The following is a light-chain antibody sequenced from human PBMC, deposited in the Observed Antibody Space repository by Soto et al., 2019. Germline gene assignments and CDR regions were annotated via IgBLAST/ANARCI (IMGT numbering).Light chain of an antibody. CDR1: SSDVGGYNY. J-gene: IGLJ1*01. V-gene: IGLV2-14*01. CDR2: DVS. Sequence: QSALTQPASVSGSPGQSITISCTGTSSDVGGYNYVSWYQQHPGKAPKLMIYDVSNRPSGVSNRFSGSKSGNTASLTTSGLQAEDEADYYCSSYTSSSIVFGTGTQLTVL. CDR3: SSYTSSSIV.